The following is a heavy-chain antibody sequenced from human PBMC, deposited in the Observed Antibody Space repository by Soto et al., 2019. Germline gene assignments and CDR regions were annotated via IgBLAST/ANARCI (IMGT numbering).Heavy chain of an antibody. V-gene: IGHV3-30*18. Sequence: QVQLVESGGGVVQPGRSLRLSCAASGFTFSSYGMHWVRQAPGNGLEWVAVISYDGSNKYYADSVKGRFTISRDNSKNTLYLQMNSLRAEDTAVYYCAKDWDIVVVTAIRYGMDVWGQGTTVTVSS. J-gene: IGHJ6*02. CDR3: AKDWDIVVVTAIRYGMDV. D-gene: IGHD2-21*02. CDR1: GFTFSSYG. CDR2: ISYDGSNK.